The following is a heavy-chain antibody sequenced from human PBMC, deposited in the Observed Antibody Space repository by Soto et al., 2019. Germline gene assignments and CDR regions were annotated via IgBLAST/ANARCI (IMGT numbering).Heavy chain of an antibody. J-gene: IGHJ4*02. V-gene: IGHV1-2*02. CDR2: INPSTGGT. CDR3: ARAREPKLASLPSLGH. D-gene: IGHD6-6*01. Sequence: ASVKVSCKASGYTFTDYYIHWVRQAPGQGLEWMGWINPSTGGTLFAQRFQGRVTLTRDTAINTVYMELTGLTSDDTAVYYSARAREPKLASLPSLGHWGQGTLVTVSS. CDR1: GYTFTDYY.